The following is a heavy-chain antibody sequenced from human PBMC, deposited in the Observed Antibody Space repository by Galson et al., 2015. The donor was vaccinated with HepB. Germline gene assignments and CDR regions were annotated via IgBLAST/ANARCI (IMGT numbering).Heavy chain of an antibody. CDR3: ARAWAVPAAINYYYYYGMDV. CDR1: GYTFTGYY. Sequence: SVKVSCKASGYTFTGYYMHWVRQAPGQGLEWMGWINPNSGGTNYAQKFQGWVTMTRDTSISTAYMELSSLRSDDTAVYYCARAWAVPAAINYYYYYGMDVWGQGTTVTVSS. CDR2: INPNSGGT. D-gene: IGHD2-2*01. V-gene: IGHV1-2*04. J-gene: IGHJ6*02.